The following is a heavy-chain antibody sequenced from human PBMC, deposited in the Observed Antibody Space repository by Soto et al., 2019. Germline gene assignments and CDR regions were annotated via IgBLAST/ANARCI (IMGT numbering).Heavy chain of an antibody. V-gene: IGHV4-59*01. J-gene: IGHJ4*02. CDR3: AAGEASSRNLAPYYLDF. D-gene: IGHD6-13*01. CDR1: GGSMRDYF. Sequence: SETLSLTCTVSGGSMRDYFWTWIRQPPGKGLEWIGYIHYSGTTSFFPSYNPSLRSRVTISEDTSKNQFSLKLLSVTTADTAVYFCAAGEASSRNLAPYYLDFWGQGTLVTVSS. CDR2: IHYSGTT.